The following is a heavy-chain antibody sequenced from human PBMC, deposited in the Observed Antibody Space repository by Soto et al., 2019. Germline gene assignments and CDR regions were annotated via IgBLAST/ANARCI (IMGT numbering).Heavy chain of an antibody. J-gene: IGHJ4*02. Sequence: SETLSLTCAVYGGSFSGFYWNWIRQPPGKGLEWIGEVNRSGNTHYNPSLKSRVTISVDTSKNQFSLKLSSVTAADTAVYYFARLHGRPRPFDDWGPGTRVT. CDR3: ARLHGRPRPFDD. V-gene: IGHV4-34*09. D-gene: IGHD6-6*01. CDR1: GGSFSGFY. CDR2: VNRSGNT.